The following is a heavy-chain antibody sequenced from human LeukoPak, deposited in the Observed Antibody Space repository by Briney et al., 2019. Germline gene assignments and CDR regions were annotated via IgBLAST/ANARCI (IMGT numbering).Heavy chain of an antibody. CDR2: INPNSGGT. Sequence: GASVNVSCKASGYTFTGYYMHWVRQAPGQGLEWMGWINPNSGGTNYAQKFQGRVTMTRDTSISTAYMETNRLRYDDTAVYYCARDRDYGSGIFDYWGQGTLVTVSS. CDR3: ARDRDYGSGIFDY. D-gene: IGHD3-10*01. V-gene: IGHV1-2*02. CDR1: GYTFTGYY. J-gene: IGHJ4*02.